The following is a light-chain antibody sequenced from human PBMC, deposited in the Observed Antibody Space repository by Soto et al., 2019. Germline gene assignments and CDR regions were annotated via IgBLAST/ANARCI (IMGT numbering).Light chain of an antibody. CDR3: QQYNSYAFT. Sequence: DIQMTQSPSTLSASVGDRVTITCRASQTISNWLAWYRQKPGKAPKLLIYDASRLESGVPSRFSGSGSGTEFTLTISSLQPDDFATYYCQQYNSYAFTFGPGTKVDIK. V-gene: IGKV1-5*01. J-gene: IGKJ3*01. CDR2: DAS. CDR1: QTISNW.